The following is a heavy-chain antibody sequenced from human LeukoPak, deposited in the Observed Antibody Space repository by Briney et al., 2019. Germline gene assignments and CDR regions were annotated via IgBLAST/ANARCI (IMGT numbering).Heavy chain of an antibody. V-gene: IGHV4-39*07. D-gene: IGHD6-19*01. J-gene: IGHJ3*01. CDR3: ARERYSSGWYGEKD. Sequence: SETLSLTCTVSGGSISSSSYYWGWIRQPPGKGLEWIGSIYYSGSTYYNPSLKSRVTISVDTSKNQFSLKLSSVTAADTAVYYCARERYSSGWYGEKDWGQGTMVTVSS. CDR2: IYYSGST. CDR1: GGSISSSSYY.